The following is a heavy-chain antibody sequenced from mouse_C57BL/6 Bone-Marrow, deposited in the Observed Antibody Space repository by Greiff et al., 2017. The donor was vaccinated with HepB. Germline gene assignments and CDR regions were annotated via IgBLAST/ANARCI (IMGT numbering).Heavy chain of an antibody. CDR3: ARDRGYTTYFDV. J-gene: IGHJ1*03. CDR1: GFTFSSYA. D-gene: IGHD2-2*01. Sequence: EVHLVESGGGLVKPGGSLKLSCAASGFTFSSYAMSWVRQTPEKRLEWVATISDGGSYTYYPDNVKGRFTISRDNAKNNLYLQMSNLKSEDTAMYYCARDRGYTTYFDVWGTGTTVTVSS. CDR2: ISDGGSYT. V-gene: IGHV5-4*01.